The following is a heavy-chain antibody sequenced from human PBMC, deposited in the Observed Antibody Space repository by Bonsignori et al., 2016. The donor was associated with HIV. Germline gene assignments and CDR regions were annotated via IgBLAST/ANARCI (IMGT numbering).Heavy chain of an antibody. D-gene: IGHD2-21*01. J-gene: IGHJ3*02. CDR2: IIPIFGTG. CDR3: ARDRESGIPDAFAI. V-gene: IGHV1-69*01. Sequence: WVRQAPGQGLEWMGGIIPIFGTGNHAQKFQGRVTLTADESTATVYMEMSSLRYEDTAVYYCARDRESGIPDAFAIWGQGTMVTVSS.